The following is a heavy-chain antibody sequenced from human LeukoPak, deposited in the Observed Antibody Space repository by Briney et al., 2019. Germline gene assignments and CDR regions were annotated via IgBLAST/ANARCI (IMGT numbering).Heavy chain of an antibody. D-gene: IGHD6-19*01. CDR1: GFTFSTYG. CDR2: ISGSGDNT. V-gene: IGHV3-23*01. CDR3: AKVGIGQWLSQGQFFDY. J-gene: IGHJ4*02. Sequence: SGGSLRLSCAASGFTFSTYGMSWVRQAPGKGLEWVSGISGSGDNTHYADSVKGRFTISRDNSKNTLYLQMNSLRAEDTAVYYCAKVGIGQWLSQGQFFDYWGQGTLVTVSS.